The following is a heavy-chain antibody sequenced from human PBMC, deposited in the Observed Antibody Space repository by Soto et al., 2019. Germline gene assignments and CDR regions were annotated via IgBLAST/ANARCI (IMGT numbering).Heavy chain of an antibody. CDR3: TKGRTGMPSEIDS. CDR2: SSWNRANI. D-gene: IGHD2-2*01. J-gene: IGHJ4*02. V-gene: IGHV3-9*01. Sequence: EVQLVESGGGLVQPGRSLRLSCAASGFNFGDHAMHWVRQRQGEGLEWVSSSSWNRANIGYAASVKGRFSISRDNAENSLYLQMDSLTDEVTALYYSTKGRTGMPSEIDSWGQGTLVAVSS. CDR1: GFNFGDHA.